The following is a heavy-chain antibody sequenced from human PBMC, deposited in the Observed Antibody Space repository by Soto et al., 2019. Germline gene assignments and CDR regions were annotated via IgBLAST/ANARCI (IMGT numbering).Heavy chain of an antibody. J-gene: IGHJ5*02. Sequence: GESLKISCRTSGYKFTSSWIAWVRQKPGKGLEWMGIIFPSDSDTRYSPSFQGQVTISADRSTSTVFLQWASLKASVTAVYFCARKANSGYCNWFDPWGHGTLVTVSS. V-gene: IGHV5-51*01. D-gene: IGHD3-22*01. CDR2: IFPSDSDT. CDR1: GYKFTSSW. CDR3: ARKANSGYCNWFDP.